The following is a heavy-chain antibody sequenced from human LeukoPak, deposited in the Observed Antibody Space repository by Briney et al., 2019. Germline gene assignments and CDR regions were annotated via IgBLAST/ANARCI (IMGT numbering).Heavy chain of an antibody. CDR2: INPNSGGT. V-gene: IGHV1-2*02. D-gene: IGHD3-3*01. Sequence: ASVKVSCKASGYTFTGYYMHWVRQAPGQGLEWMGWINPNSGGTNYAQKLQGRVTMTRDRSISTAYMELSRLRADDTAVYYCARDGEWLHIFDYWGQGTLVTVSS. CDR3: ARDGEWLHIFDY. J-gene: IGHJ4*02. CDR1: GYTFTGYY.